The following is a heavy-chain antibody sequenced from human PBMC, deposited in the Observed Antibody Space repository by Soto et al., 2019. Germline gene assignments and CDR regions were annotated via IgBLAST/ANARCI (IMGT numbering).Heavy chain of an antibody. D-gene: IGHD6-19*01. CDR3: AREDSSGWYWLDS. V-gene: IGHV1-18*01. CDR1: GYTFSDHG. Sequence: QVQLVQSGGEVKKPGASVKVSCKTSGYTFSDHGISWVRQAPGQGLKWMGWISGYHGKTNYAQKFRDRVTMTTDTSTSTAYMELRSLRSDDTAMYYCAREDSSGWYWLDSWGQGTLVTVSA. CDR2: ISGYHGKT. J-gene: IGHJ5*01.